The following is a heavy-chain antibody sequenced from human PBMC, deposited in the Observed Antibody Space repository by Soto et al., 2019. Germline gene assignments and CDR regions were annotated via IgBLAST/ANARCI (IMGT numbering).Heavy chain of an antibody. CDR3: ARSPRSSPYFDY. D-gene: IGHD6-13*01. J-gene: IGHJ4*02. V-gene: IGHV5-51*01. CDR2: IYPGDHET. Sequence: GESLKISCQSSGYTFSNFWIGWVRQLPGKGLEWMGIIYPGDHETRYSPSFHGKVTISADRSINTAYLQWNSLEASDTAFYFCARSPRSSPYFDYWGQGALVTVAS. CDR1: GYTFSNFW.